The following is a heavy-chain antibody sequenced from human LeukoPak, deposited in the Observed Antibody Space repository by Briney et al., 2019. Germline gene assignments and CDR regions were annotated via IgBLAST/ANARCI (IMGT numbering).Heavy chain of an antibody. CDR3: AKDFRGGDYAYFDY. J-gene: IGHJ4*02. CDR1: GFTFNTYG. CDR2: ISYDGNNK. Sequence: GKSLRLSCAASGFTFNTYGMHWVREAAGKGLEWVARISYDGNNKNYTDSVKGRFTISRDNSKNTLYLQMNSLRAEDTAVYSCAKDFRGGDYAYFDYWGQGTQVTVPS. V-gene: IGHV3-30*18. D-gene: IGHD2-21*02.